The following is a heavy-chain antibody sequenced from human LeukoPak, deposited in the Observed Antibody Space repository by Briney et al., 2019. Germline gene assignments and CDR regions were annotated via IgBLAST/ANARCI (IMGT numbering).Heavy chain of an antibody. D-gene: IGHD3-3*01. CDR3: ARKYYDFSSGYYDGFDP. CDR1: GGSISSYY. Sequence: PSETLSLTCTVSGGSISSYYWRWIRQPPGKGLEWIGYIYYSGSTNYNPSLKSRVTISVDTSKNQFSLKLSSVTAADTAVYYCARKYYDFSSGYYDGFDPWGQGTLVTVSS. CDR2: IYYSGST. J-gene: IGHJ5*02. V-gene: IGHV4-59*01.